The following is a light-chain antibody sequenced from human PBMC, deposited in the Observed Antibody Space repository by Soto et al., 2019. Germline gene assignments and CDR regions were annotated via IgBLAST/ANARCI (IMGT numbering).Light chain of an antibody. J-gene: IGLJ3*02. CDR2: EVT. CDR3: SSYAGSNNWV. V-gene: IGLV2-8*01. CDR1: SSDVGGYNY. Sequence: QSVLTQPPSASGSPGQSVTISCTGTSSDVGGYNYVSWYQQYPGKVPKLMIYEVTKRPSGVPDRFSGSKSGNTASLTVSGLQAEDEADYYCSSYAGSNNWVFGGGTKLTVL.